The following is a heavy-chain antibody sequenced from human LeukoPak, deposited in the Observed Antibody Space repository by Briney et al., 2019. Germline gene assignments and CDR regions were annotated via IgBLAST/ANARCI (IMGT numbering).Heavy chain of an antibody. CDR1: GFTFSSYG. CDR3: AKHYGLPDYYDSRSYGNYFDY. V-gene: IGHV3-30*02. Sequence: QTGGSLRLSCAASGFTFSSYGMHWVRQAPGKGLEWVAFIRYDGSNKYYADSVKGRFTISRDNSKNTLYLQMNSLRAEDTAVYYCAKHYGLPDYYDSRSYGNYFDYWGQGTLVTVSS. CDR2: IRYDGSNK. D-gene: IGHD3-22*01. J-gene: IGHJ4*02.